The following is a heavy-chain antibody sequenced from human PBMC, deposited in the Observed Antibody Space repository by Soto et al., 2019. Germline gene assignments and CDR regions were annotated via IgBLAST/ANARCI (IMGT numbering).Heavy chain of an antibody. D-gene: IGHD4-4*01. CDR3: AHRTTVTSGIN. CDR2: IYWYDEK. Sequence: QITLKESGPTLVKPTQTLTLTCTFSGFSLTTDGVGVDWIRQPPGKALEWLGLIYWYDEKRYRPSLQSRLTITKDTSRNQVVLTMTNMDPVDTATYYCAHRTTVTSGINWGQGTQVTVSS. J-gene: IGHJ4*02. V-gene: IGHV2-5*01. CDR1: GFSLTTDGVG.